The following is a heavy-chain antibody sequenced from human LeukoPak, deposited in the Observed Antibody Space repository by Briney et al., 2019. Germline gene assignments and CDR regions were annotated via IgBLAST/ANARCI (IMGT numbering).Heavy chain of an antibody. CDR1: GVSISSSSCY. CDR3: ASRCSSTSCYILLSQDWFDP. J-gene: IGHJ5*02. Sequence: PSETLSLTCTVSGVSISSSSCYWGWIRQPPGKGLEWIGSIYYSGSTYYNPSLKSRVTISVDTSKNQFSLKLSSVTAADTAVYYCASRCSSTSCYILLSQDWFDPWGQGTLVTVSS. CDR2: IYYSGST. V-gene: IGHV4-39*01. D-gene: IGHD2-2*02.